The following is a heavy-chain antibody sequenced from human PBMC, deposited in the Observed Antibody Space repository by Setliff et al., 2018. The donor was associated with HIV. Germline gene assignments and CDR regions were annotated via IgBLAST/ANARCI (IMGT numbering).Heavy chain of an antibody. CDR2: INPNSGGT. Sequence: ASVKVSCKASGYTFTNYYMHWVRQAPGQGLEWMGWINPNSGGTNYAQKFQGRVTMTRDTSISTAYMELSRLRSDDTAVYYCARTWGSFHYYYMDVWGQGTTVTVSS. D-gene: IGHD3-16*02. V-gene: IGHV1-2*02. CDR3: ARTWGSFHYYYMDV. CDR1: GYTFTNYY. J-gene: IGHJ6*03.